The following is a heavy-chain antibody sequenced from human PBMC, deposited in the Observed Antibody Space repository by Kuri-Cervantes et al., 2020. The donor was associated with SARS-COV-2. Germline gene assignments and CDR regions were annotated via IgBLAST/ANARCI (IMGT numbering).Heavy chain of an antibody. CDR1: GFTFSSYG. Sequence: GESLKISCAASGFTFSSYGMHWVRQAPGQGLEWVAVIWYDGSNKYYAHSVKGRFTISRDNSKNTLYLQINSLRAEDTAVYYCARGEGPFDYWGQGTLVTVSS. CDR2: IWYDGSNK. D-gene: IGHD1-26*01. V-gene: IGHV3-33*01. CDR3: ARGEGPFDY. J-gene: IGHJ4*02.